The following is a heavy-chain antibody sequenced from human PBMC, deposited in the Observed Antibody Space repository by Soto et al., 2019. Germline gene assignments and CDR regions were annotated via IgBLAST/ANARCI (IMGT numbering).Heavy chain of an antibody. J-gene: IGHJ4*02. V-gene: IGHV4-39*01. CDR2: IYYSGST. D-gene: IGHD3-22*01. CDR3: ARHNYYYDSSGFDY. Sequence: LSLTCTVSGDSIKNYYWGWIRQPPGKGLEWIGSIYYSGSTYYNPSLKSRVTISVDTSKNQFSLKLSSVTAADTAVYYCARHNYYYDSSGFDYWGQGTLVTVSS. CDR1: GDSIKNYY.